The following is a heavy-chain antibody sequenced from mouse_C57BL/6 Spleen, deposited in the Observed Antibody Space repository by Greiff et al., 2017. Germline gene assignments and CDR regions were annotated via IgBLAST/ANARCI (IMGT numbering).Heavy chain of an antibody. CDR1: GYTFTSYW. J-gene: IGHJ1*03. CDR3: ARDWDGYFDV. Sequence: QVQLQQPGAELVKPGASVKLSCKASGYTFTSYWLHWVKQRPGQGLEWIGMIHPNSGSTNYNEKFKSKATLTVDKSSSTAYMQLSSLTSEDSAVYYCARDWDGYFDVWGTGTTVTVSS. D-gene: IGHD4-1*01. V-gene: IGHV1-64*01. CDR2: IHPNSGST.